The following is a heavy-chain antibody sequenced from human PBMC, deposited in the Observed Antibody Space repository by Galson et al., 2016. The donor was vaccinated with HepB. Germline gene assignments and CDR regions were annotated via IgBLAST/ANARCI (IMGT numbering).Heavy chain of an antibody. J-gene: IGHJ2*01. Sequence: LSLTCTVSGGSISRYYWSWLRQPPGKGLEWIGYIYYSGSTTYNPSLKSRVIISVDTSKNQFSLKLSSATAADTAVYYCARDLTGYSYADYRYFDLWGRGTLVTVSS. D-gene: IGHD5-18*01. V-gene: IGHV4-59*01. CDR3: ARDLTGYSYADYRYFDL. CDR1: GGSISRYY. CDR2: IYYSGST.